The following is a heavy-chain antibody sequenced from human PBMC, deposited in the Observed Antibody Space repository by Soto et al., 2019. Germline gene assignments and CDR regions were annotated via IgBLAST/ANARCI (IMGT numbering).Heavy chain of an antibody. CDR1: GYTFSSNA. Sequence: QVHLVQSGAEVKEPGASVRVSCKASGYTFSSNAIHWVRQAPGQELEWMGWINGGNGNAKYSQTFQDRVTLTRDASESTTYLELGSLRSEDTAIFYCARATYTSGGSPTFAMDVWGQGTTVTVSS. CDR2: INGGNGNA. CDR3: ARATYTSGGSPTFAMDV. J-gene: IGHJ6*02. V-gene: IGHV1-3*01. D-gene: IGHD3-10*01.